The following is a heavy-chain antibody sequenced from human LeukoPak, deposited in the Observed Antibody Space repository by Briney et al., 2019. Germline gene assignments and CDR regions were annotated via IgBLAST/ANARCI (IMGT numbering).Heavy chain of an antibody. J-gene: IGHJ5*02. D-gene: IGHD3-10*01. V-gene: IGHV4-61*02. CDR3: ARELFWFGELSVWFDP. CDR2: IYTSGST. Sequence: SETLSLTCTVSGGSISSGSYYWSWIRQPAGKGLEWIGRIYTSGSTNYNPSLKSRVTISVDTSKNQFSLKLSSVTAADTAVYYCARELFWFGELSVWFDPWGQGTLVTVSS. CDR1: GGSISSGSYY.